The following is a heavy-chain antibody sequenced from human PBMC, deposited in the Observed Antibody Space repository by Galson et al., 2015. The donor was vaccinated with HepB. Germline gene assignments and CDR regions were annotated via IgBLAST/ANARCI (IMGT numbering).Heavy chain of an antibody. J-gene: IGHJ6*02. D-gene: IGHD4-17*01. V-gene: IGHV3-15*01. CDR3: TTAPDYGDSLPYYYYGMDV. CDR1: GFTFRNAW. CDR2: IKSKTDGGTT. Sequence: SLRLSCAASGFTFRNAWMSWVRQAPGKGLEWVGRIKSKTDGGTTDYAAPVKGRFTISRDDSKNTLYLQMNSLKTEDTAVYYCTTAPDYGDSLPYYYYGMDVWGQGTTVTVSS.